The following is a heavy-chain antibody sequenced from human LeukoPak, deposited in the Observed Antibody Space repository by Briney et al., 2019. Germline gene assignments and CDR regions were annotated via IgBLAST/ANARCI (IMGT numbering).Heavy chain of an antibody. J-gene: IGHJ5*02. CDR3: ARDHYNSGSYYDGWFDP. Sequence: ASVKVSCKASGYTFTNYGISWVRQAPGQGLEWMGWITTNNGNTNYAQKFQGRVTMTADTSTSTAYMELSRLRSDDTAVYYCARDHYNSGSYYDGWFDPWGQGTLVTVST. D-gene: IGHD3-10*01. CDR2: ITTNNGNT. CDR1: GYTFTNYG. V-gene: IGHV1-18*01.